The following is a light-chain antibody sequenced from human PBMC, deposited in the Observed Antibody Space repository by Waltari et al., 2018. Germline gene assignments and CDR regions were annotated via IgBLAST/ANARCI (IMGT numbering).Light chain of an antibody. V-gene: IGKV3-11*01. CDR2: DAS. Sequence: EIVLTQSPATLSLSPGERATLSCRASQSVRSFLAWYQQKPGQAPRLLIHDASNRATVIPVRFSGSGSGTDFTLTISSLEPEDFAVYYCQQRINWPLTFGGGTKVEIK. CDR3: QQRINWPLT. J-gene: IGKJ4*01. CDR1: QSVRSF.